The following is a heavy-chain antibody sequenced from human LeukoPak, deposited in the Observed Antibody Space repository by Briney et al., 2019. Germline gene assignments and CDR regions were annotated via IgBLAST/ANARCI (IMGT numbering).Heavy chain of an antibody. V-gene: IGHV4-61*01. J-gene: IGHJ6*02. CDR1: GGSVNSGSYY. CDR3: ARALVVRGVIRKLPSGMDV. D-gene: IGHD3-10*01. Sequence: SETLSLTCAVSGGSVNSGSYYWSWIRQPPGKGLEWIGYIYYSGSTSYNPSLKSRVTISVDTSKNQFSLKLSSVTAADTAVYYCARALVVRGVIRKLPSGMDVWGQGTTVTVSS. CDR2: IYYSGST.